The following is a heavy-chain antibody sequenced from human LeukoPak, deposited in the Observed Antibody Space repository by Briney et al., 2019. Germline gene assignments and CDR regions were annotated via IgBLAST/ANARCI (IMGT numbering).Heavy chain of an antibody. V-gene: IGHV1-69*04. CDR2: IIPILGIA. CDR1: GGTFSSYA. J-gene: IGHJ6*02. CDR3: AEAGTRSGTATGMDV. Sequence: SVKVSCKASGGTFSSYAISWVRQAPGQGLEWMGRIIPILGIANYAQKFQGRVTITADKSTSTAYMELSSLRSEDTAVYYCAEAGTRSGTATGMDVWGQGPRSPSP. D-gene: IGHD1-7*01.